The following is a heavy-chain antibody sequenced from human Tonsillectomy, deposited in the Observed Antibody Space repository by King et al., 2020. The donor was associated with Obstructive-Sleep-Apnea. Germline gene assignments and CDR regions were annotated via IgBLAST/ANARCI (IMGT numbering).Heavy chain of an antibody. CDR3: ARDEVRLLWFGELF. Sequence: QLQESGPGLVKPSETLSLTCTVSGGSISSSSYYWGWIRQPPGKGLEWIGSIYYSGSTYYNPSLKSRVTISVDTSKNQFSLKLSSVTAADTAVYYCARDEVRLLWFGELFWGQGTLVTVSS. V-gene: IGHV4-39*07. CDR2: IYYSGST. J-gene: IGHJ4*02. D-gene: IGHD3-10*01. CDR1: GGSISSSSYY.